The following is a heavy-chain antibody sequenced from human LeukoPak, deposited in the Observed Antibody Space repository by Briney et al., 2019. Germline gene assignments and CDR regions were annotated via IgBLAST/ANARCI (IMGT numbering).Heavy chain of an antibody. Sequence: PGGSLRLSCAASGLTFSSYGMSWVRQAPGRGLEWVSSITSSGTYIFYADSVKGRFTISRDNAKNSLFLQMDSLRADDTAVYYCARADSSGYCLVGGFYIWGQGTIVTASS. V-gene: IGHV3-21*01. CDR1: GLTFSSYG. CDR3: ARADSSGYCLVGGFYI. CDR2: ITSSGTYI. D-gene: IGHD3-22*01. J-gene: IGHJ3*02.